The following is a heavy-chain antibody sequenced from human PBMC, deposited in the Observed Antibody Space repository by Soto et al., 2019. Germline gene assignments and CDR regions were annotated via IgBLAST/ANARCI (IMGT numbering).Heavy chain of an antibody. J-gene: IGHJ6*02. Sequence: QVQLVQSGAEVKKPGASVKVSCKASGYTFTSYGISWVRQAPGQGLEWMGWISAYNGNTNYAQKLQGRVTMTTDTSTSTAYMELRSLRSNDTAVYYCARDDSSGWYGYYYYYGMDVWGQGTTVTVSS. V-gene: IGHV1-18*01. CDR1: GYTFTSYG. D-gene: IGHD6-19*01. CDR3: ARDDSSGWYGYYYYYGMDV. CDR2: ISAYNGNT.